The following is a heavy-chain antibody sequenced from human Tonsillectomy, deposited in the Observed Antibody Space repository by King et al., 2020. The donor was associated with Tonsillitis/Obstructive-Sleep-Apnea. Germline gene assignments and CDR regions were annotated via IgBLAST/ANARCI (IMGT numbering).Heavy chain of an antibody. Sequence: QLVQSGAEVKKPGESLKISCKGSGYNFTNYWIGWVCQMPGKGLEWVGIIYPGDSDTRYSPSFQGQVTISADKSISTAYMQWSSLKASDTAMYFCARQGVYDCLDYWGQGTLVTVSS. V-gene: IGHV5-51*01. J-gene: IGHJ4*02. D-gene: IGHD5/OR15-5a*01. CDR1: GYNFTNYW. CDR2: IYPGDSDT. CDR3: ARQGVYDCLDY.